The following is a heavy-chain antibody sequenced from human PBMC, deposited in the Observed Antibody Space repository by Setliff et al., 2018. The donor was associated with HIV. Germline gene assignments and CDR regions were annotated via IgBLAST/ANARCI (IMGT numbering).Heavy chain of an antibody. CDR3: ARLMHYYDSFWVLWRENYFDS. CDR1: GASISRGIYY. CDR2: IYYSGST. D-gene: IGHD3-22*01. J-gene: IGHJ4*02. Sequence: SETLSLTCTVSGASISRGIYYWTWIRQRPGKGLEWIAFIYYSGSTYYSPSLKSRLMISVDTSKNRFSLNMTSVTAADTAVYYCARLMHYYDSFWVLWRENYFDSWGRGTLVTVSS. V-gene: IGHV4-31*03.